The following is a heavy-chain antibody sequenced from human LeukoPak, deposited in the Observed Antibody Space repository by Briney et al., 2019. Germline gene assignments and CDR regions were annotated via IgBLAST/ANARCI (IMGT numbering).Heavy chain of an antibody. CDR3: ARLGSSGSLTY. D-gene: IGHD3-10*01. V-gene: IGHV4-59*01. J-gene: IGHJ4*02. CDR1: GGSISSYY. Sequence: SETLSLTCTVSGGSISSYYWTWIRQPPGRGLEWIGYIYYSGSTNYNPSLKSRVTISVDTSKNQFSLKLSSVTAADTAVYYCARLGSSGSLTYWGQGTLVTVSS. CDR2: IYYSGST.